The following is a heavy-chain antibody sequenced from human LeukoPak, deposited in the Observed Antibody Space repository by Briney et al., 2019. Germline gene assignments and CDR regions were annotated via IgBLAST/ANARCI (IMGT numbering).Heavy chain of an antibody. D-gene: IGHD3-22*01. CDR1: GYTFTSYD. Sequence: ASVKVSCKASGYTFTSYDINWVRQATGQGLEWMGWMNPNSGNTGYAQKFQGRGTMTRNTSIGTAYMELSSLRSEDTAVYYCARVQTPSYYYDSSGYYQYHYYYGMDVWGQGTTVTVSS. CDR2: MNPNSGNT. CDR3: ARVQTPSYYYDSSGYYQYHYYYGMDV. J-gene: IGHJ6*02. V-gene: IGHV1-8*01.